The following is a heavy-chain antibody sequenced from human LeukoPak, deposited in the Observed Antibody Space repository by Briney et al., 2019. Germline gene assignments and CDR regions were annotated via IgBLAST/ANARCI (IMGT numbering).Heavy chain of an antibody. J-gene: IGHJ4*02. CDR2: IKQDGGEK. D-gene: IGHD2-2*01. CDR1: GFTFSSFW. Sequence: GGSLRLSCAASGFTFSSFWTSWVRQAPGKGLVWLANIKQDGGEKNYVDSVKGRFTISRDNAKNSLFLQMNSLTAEDTAVYYCARDPFSCPDYWGQGTLVTVSS. V-gene: IGHV3-7*05. CDR3: ARDPFSCPDY.